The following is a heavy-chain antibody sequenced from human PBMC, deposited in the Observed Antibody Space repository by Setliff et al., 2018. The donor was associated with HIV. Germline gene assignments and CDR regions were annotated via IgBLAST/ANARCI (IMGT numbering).Heavy chain of an antibody. CDR1: GASIRSSDYY. D-gene: IGHD3-22*01. V-gene: IGHV4-39*07. CDR3: AAYYYDSSGYYSWYFDL. J-gene: IGHJ2*01. Sequence: PSETLSLTCTVSGASIRSSDYYWGWVRQPPGKGLEWIGIIYTSGSTNYNPSLKSRVTISVDTSKNQFSLKLSSVTAADTAVYYCAAYYYDSSGYYSWYFDLWGRGTLVTVSS. CDR2: IYTSGST.